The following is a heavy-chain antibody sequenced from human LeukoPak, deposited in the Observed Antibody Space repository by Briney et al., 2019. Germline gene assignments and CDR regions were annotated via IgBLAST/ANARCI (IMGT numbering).Heavy chain of an antibody. CDR3: ARDTLVRGVIPH. D-gene: IGHD3-10*01. J-gene: IGHJ4*02. V-gene: IGHV4-31*03. CDR1: GGSIGSGGYY. CDR2: IYYSGST. Sequence: KSSQTLSLTCNVSGGSIGSGGYYWSWIRQHPGKGLEWIGYIYYSGSTYYNPSLKSRVTISVDTSKNQFSLKLSSVTAADTAVYYCARDTLVRGVIPHWGQGTLVTVSS.